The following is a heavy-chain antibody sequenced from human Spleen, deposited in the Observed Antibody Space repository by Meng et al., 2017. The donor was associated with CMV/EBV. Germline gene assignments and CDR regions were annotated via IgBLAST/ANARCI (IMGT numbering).Heavy chain of an antibody. Sequence: GSLRLSCTVSGGSVSSGSFYWSWIRQPPGKGLEWIGYIYYSGSTNYNPSLKSRVTISVDTSKNQFSLKLSSVTAADTAVYYCARDGIAAAGLDYWGQGTLVTVSS. CDR1: GGSVSSGSFY. CDR2: IYYSGST. CDR3: ARDGIAAAGLDY. J-gene: IGHJ4*02. V-gene: IGHV4-61*01. D-gene: IGHD6-13*01.